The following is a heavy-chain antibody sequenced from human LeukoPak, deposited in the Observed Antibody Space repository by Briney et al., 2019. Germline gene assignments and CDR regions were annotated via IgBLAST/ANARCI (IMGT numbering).Heavy chain of an antibody. Sequence: GGSLRLTCAACGFTFSNYAMSWVRQAPGKGLDWFSAISGSGGNTYYTDSLKGRFTISRDNSDNTLYLQMNSLRAEDTAVYYCAKDGGSGWHLYYFDYWGQGALVTVSS. CDR2: ISGSGGNT. CDR3: AKDGGSGWHLYYFDY. D-gene: IGHD6-19*01. CDR1: GFTFSNYA. J-gene: IGHJ4*02. V-gene: IGHV3-23*01.